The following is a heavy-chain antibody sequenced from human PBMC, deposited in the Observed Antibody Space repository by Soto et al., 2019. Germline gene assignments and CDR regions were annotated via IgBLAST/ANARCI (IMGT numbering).Heavy chain of an antibody. CDR2: INHSGST. CDR3: ARLGGYVSVGYYYLWDS. CDR1: DGSMNSDSSY. D-gene: IGHD3-22*01. V-gene: IGHV4-39*01. Sequence: ETLSLTCRVSDGSMNSDSSYWGWIRQPPGKGLEWIGVINHSGSTYHNLSLKGRVTMSVDASRNQFSLKLTSMTAADTAVYYCARLGGYVSVGYYYLWDSWGQGTLVTVSS. J-gene: IGHJ4*02.